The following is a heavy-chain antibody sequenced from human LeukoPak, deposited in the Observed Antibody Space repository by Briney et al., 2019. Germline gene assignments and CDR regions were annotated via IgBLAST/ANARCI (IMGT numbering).Heavy chain of an antibody. CDR3: AKEGSYYDSSGYYYDGYFDY. V-gene: IGHV3-48*04. Sequence: PGGSLRLSCAASGMTLSITSMNWVRQAPGKGLEWISYIDKSGDPIHYADSVKGRFTISRDIARNSLFLQMNSLRAEDTAVYYCAKEGSYYDSSGYYYDGYFDYWGQGTLVTVSS. CDR1: GMTLSITS. J-gene: IGHJ4*02. D-gene: IGHD3-22*01. CDR2: IDKSGDPI.